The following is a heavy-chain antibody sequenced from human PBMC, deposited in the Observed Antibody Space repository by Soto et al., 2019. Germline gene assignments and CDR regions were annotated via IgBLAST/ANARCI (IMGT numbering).Heavy chain of an antibody. CDR1: GFPFDSYS. CDR3: AREANTIYASHGLDV. CDR2: LSSGSFYI. V-gene: IGHV3-21*01. D-gene: IGHD3-3*01. J-gene: IGHJ6*02. Sequence: EVQLVESGGGLVQPGGSLRLSCAVSGFPFDSYSMSWVRQAPGQGLEWLASLSSGSFYIFHADSIRGRFTISRDDAKNLLFLQMNSLTTEDTATYYCAREANTIYASHGLDVWGQGTAVTVSS.